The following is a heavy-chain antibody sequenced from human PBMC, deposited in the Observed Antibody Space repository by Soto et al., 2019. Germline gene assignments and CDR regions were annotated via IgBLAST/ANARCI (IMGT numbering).Heavy chain of an antibody. Sequence: VQLVQSGAEVKKPGASVKVSCKASGYTFTDYALHWVRQAPGQRLEWMGWMNAGNGHTKYSQNFQGRVTITRDTSANTAYMELSSLRSEDTAVYYCARRSDHFDYWGQGTLVTVSS. CDR2: MNAGNGHT. V-gene: IGHV1-3*01. CDR3: ARRSDHFDY. J-gene: IGHJ4*02. D-gene: IGHD3-3*01. CDR1: GYTFTDYA.